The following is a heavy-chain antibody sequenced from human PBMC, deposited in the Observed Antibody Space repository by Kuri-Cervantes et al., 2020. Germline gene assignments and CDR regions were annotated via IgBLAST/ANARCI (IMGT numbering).Heavy chain of an antibody. Sequence: ASVKVSCKASGYTFTGYYMHWVRQAPGQGLEWMGWIYPNSGGTKYAQKFEGRVTMTRDTSISIVHMELSRLRSDDTAVYYCARRIGYSGYLGPWGQGTLVTVSS. V-gene: IGHV1-2*02. CDR1: GYTFTGYY. CDR3: ARRIGYSGYLGP. CDR2: IYPNSGGT. J-gene: IGHJ5*02. D-gene: IGHD5-12*01.